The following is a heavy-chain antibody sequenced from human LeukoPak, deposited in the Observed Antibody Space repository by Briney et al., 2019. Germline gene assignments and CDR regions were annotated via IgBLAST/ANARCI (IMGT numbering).Heavy chain of an antibody. V-gene: IGHV3-23*01. J-gene: IGHJ4*02. CDR1: ASRLTTYG. Sequence: APAASRLTTYGVRWGRQPPGKGLESVSGIICTGASTYHADSVKGRFTVSRDTSKNTLYLQINSLRAEDTAIYYCAKDHGAAVAGFYYWGQGTLVTVS. CDR3: AKDHGAAVAGFYY. CDR2: IICTGAST. D-gene: IGHD6-19*01.